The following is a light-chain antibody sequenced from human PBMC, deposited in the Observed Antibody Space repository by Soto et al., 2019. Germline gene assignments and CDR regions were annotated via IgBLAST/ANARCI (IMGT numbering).Light chain of an antibody. CDR3: QKFNTAPLT. J-gene: IGKJ5*01. CDR1: QDISVY. CDR2: SAS. V-gene: IGKV1-27*01. Sequence: DIQMTQSPSSLSASVGDRVTITCRASQDISVYLAWYQQKPGKVPKLLIYSASTLQSGFPSRFSGSGSGTDLTLTISSLQPEDVATYYCQKFNTAPLTFGQGTRLEIK.